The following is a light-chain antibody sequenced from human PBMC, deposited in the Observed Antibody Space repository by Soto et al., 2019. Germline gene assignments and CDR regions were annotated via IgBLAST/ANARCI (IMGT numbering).Light chain of an antibody. J-gene: IGLJ2*01. Sequence: QSVLTQPPSASGTPGQRVTISCSGSSSNIGSNTVNWYQQLPETAPKLLIYSNNQRPSGVPVRFSGSKSGTSASLAISGLQSEDEADYYCAAWDDSLNGVVFGGGTKLTVL. CDR2: SNN. CDR3: AAWDDSLNGVV. CDR1: SSNIGSNT. V-gene: IGLV1-44*01.